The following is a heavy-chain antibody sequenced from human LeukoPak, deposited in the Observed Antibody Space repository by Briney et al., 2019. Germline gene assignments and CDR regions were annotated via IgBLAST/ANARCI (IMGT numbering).Heavy chain of an antibody. J-gene: IGHJ4*02. CDR2: ISGSGGRT. CDR1: RFTFTSYE. D-gene: IGHD3-9*01. CDR3: AKAKLRYFDWLPPPYYFDY. V-gene: IGHV3-23*01. Sequence: QSGGSLRLSCAASRFTFTSYEVNWARHAPGRGLECVSAISGSGGRTYYADSVKGRFTISRDNSKNTLYLQMNSLRAEDTAVYYCAKAKLRYFDWLPPPYYFDYWGQGTLVTVSS.